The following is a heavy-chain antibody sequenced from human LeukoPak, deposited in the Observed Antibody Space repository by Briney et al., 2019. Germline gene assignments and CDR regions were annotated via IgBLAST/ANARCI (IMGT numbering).Heavy chain of an antibody. D-gene: IGHD4-17*01. CDR3: ARYGHSPFFDY. CDR2: IIPIFGSA. V-gene: IGHV1-69*05. Sequence: SVKVSCKASGGTFSSFAVSWVRQAPGQGLEWMGGIIPIFGSATYAQKFQGRVIMTRDMSTSTVYMELSSLRSEDTAVYFCARYGHSPFFDYWGQGTLVIVSS. J-gene: IGHJ4*02. CDR1: GGTFSSFA.